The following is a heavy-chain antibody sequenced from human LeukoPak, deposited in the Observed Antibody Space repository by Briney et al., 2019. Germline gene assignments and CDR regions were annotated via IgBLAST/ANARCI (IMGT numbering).Heavy chain of an antibody. V-gene: IGHV4-61*02. CDR2: IYTSGST. J-gene: IGHJ6*03. Sequence: PSETLSLTCTVSGGSISSGSYYWSWIRQPAGKGLEWIGRIYTSGSTNYNPSLKSRVTISVDTSKNQFSLKLSSVTAADTAVYYCARDQVFWSGSYYYYMDVWGKGTTVTVSS. D-gene: IGHD3-3*01. CDR3: ARDQVFWSGSYYYYMDV. CDR1: GGSISSGSYY.